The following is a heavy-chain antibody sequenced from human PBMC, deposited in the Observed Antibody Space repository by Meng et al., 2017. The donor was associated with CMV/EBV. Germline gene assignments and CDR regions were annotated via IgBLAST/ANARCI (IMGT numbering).Heavy chain of an antibody. CDR2: IYYSGST. V-gene: IGHV4-34*01. Sequence: QVQLQQWGAGLLKPSETLSLTCAVYGGSFSGYYWSWIRQPPGKGLEWIGSIYYSGSTYYNPSLKSRVTISVDTSKNQFSLKLSSVTAADTAVYYCARYSGSYYSYWGQGTLVTVSS. D-gene: IGHD1-26*01. CDR1: GGSFSGYY. CDR3: ARYSGSYYSY. J-gene: IGHJ4*02.